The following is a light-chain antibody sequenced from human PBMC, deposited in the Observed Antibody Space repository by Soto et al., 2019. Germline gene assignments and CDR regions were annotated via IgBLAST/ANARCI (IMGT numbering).Light chain of an antibody. J-gene: IGKJ3*01. CDR3: QKYDSDAFT. V-gene: IGKV1-27*01. Sequence: DIQMTQSPSSLSASVGDRVTVTCRASQGINNYLAWYQHKPGEVPNLLIYAASTLHSGVPSRVSGSGSGTEFTITIRSLQPDDLATYYCQKYDSDAFTCRPGTNVDIK. CDR2: AAS. CDR1: QGINNY.